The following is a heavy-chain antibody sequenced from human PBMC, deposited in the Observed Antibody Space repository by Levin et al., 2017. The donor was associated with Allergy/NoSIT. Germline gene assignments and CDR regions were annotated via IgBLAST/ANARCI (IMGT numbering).Heavy chain of an antibody. J-gene: IGHJ6*03. CDR3: ARRSIGATFYYYYYMDV. V-gene: IGHV4-34*01. D-gene: IGHD3-3*01. Sequence: SETLSLTCAVYGGSFSGYYWAWIRQPPGKGLEWIGEINYSGSTDCSPSLKSRVTISLDKSKNQFSLNLTSVTAADTAVYYCARRSIGATFYYYYYMDVWGKGTTVTVSS. CDR1: GGSFSGYY. CDR2: INYSGST.